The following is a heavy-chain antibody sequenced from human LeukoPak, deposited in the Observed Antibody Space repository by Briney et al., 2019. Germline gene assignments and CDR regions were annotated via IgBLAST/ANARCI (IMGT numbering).Heavy chain of an antibody. CDR3: ARGRRSRQYYDYVWGSYPSDY. CDR2: INPNSGGT. CDR1: GYILTNYG. J-gene: IGHJ4*02. D-gene: IGHD3-16*02. V-gene: IGHV1-2*02. Sequence: GASVKVSCKASGYILTNYGITWVRQAPEQGLEWMGWINPNSGGTNYAQKFQGRVTMTRDTSISTAYMELSRLRSDDTAVYYCARGRRSRQYYDYVWGSYPSDYWGQGTLVTVSS.